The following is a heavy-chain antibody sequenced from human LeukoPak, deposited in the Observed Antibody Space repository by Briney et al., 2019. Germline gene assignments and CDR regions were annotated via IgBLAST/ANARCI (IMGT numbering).Heavy chain of an antibody. CDR3: ARDPGWQSFDY. Sequence: GGSLRLSCAASGFTYITYWMTWVRQFPGKGMERVANIKRDGSDKYYVDSVKGRFTISIDNAKNSLYLQMNSLRAEDTAVYYCARDPGWQSFDYWGQGTLVTVSS. CDR1: GFTYITYW. CDR2: IKRDGSDK. V-gene: IGHV3-7*01. J-gene: IGHJ4*02.